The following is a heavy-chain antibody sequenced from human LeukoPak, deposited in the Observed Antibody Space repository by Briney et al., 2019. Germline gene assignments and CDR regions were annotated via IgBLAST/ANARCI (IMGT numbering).Heavy chain of an antibody. D-gene: IGHD6-6*01. CDR2: MYYSGST. CDR1: GGSISSSSYY. V-gene: IGHV4-39*01. CDR3: ARGRVRAARRNNYYYYGMDV. Sequence: SETLSLTCTVSGGSISSSSYYWGWIRQPPGKGLEWIGSMYYSGSTYYNPSLKSRVTISVDTSKNQFSLKLSSVTAADTAVYYCARGRVRAARRNNYYYYGMDVWGQGTTVTDSS. J-gene: IGHJ6*02.